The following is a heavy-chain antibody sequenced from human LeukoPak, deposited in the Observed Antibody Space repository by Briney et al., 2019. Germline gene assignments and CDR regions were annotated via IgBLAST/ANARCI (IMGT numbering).Heavy chain of an antibody. CDR2: ISSSSYI. J-gene: IGHJ4*02. CDR3: ARAGRAIAAAEDY. CDR1: GFTFSSYA. V-gene: IGHV3-21*01. Sequence: RGSLRLSCAASGFTFSSYAMNWVRQVPGKGLEWVSSISSSSYIYYADSVKGRFTISRDNAKNSLYLQMNSLRAEDTAVYYCARAGRAIAAAEDYWGQGTLVTVSS. D-gene: IGHD6-13*01.